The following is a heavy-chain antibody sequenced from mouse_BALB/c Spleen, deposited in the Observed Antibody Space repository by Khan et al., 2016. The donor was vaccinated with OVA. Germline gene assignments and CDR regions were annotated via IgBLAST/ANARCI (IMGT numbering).Heavy chain of an antibody. CDR3: ARHNYGPFAY. CDR1: GFTFSTFA. V-gene: IGHV5-9-3*01. CDR2: ISSGGDYT. D-gene: IGHD1-1*01. J-gene: IGHJ3*01. Sequence: EVELVESGGGLVKPGGPLKLSCAASGFTFSTFALSWVRQTPEKRLDWVATISSGGDYTYYPDGVKGRFTISRDNAKNILYLQMSSLRSEDTAMYYCARHNYGPFAYWGQGTLVTVAA.